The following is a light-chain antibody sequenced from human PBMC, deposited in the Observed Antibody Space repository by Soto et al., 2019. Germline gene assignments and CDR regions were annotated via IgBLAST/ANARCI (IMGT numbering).Light chain of an antibody. CDR2: DVS. CDR1: SSDVGDYNS. J-gene: IGLJ1*01. V-gene: IGLV2-11*01. CDR3: SSYTSSSPPYV. Sequence: QSVLTQPRSVSGSPGQSVTVSCIGTSSDVGDYNSVSWYQQHPGKAPKLMIYDVSKRPSGVPDRFSGSKSGNTASLTISGLQAEDEADFYCSSYTSSSPPYVFETGTKVTVL.